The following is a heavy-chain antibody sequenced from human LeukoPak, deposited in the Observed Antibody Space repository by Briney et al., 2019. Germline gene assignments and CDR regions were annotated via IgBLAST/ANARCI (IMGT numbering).Heavy chain of an antibody. CDR1: GFTFSSHL. CDR3: ARGPNYGDRVDYLDS. D-gene: IGHD4-17*01. Sequence: GGSLRLSCAASGFTFSSHLMTWVRQAPGKGLEWVASIKQGGSEKYYADSVKGRFTVSRDNAKNSLSLQMNSLSADDTAVYCARGPNYGDRVDYLDSWGQGSKVTVSS. J-gene: IGHJ4*02. V-gene: IGHV3-7*01. CDR2: IKQGGSEK.